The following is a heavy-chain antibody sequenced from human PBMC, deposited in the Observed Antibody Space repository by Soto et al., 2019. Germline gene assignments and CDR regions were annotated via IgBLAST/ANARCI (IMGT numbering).Heavy chain of an antibody. D-gene: IGHD1-26*01. V-gene: IGHV3-30-3*01. J-gene: IGHJ4*02. Sequence: QVQLVESGGGVVQPGRSLRLSCAASGFTFTNYPMHWVRQAPGKGLEWVAVVSHDGINTYYADSVKGRFTISRDNSKNTLQLQLNSLRTEDTAVFYWAREKTVGGIRLDHWGQGTLVTVSS. CDR1: GFTFTNYP. CDR3: AREKTVGGIRLDH. CDR2: VSHDGINT.